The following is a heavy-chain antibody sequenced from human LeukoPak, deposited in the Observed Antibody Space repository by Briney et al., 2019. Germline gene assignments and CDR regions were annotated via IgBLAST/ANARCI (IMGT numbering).Heavy chain of an antibody. D-gene: IGHD3-22*01. V-gene: IGHV3-23*01. Sequence: GGSLRLSCAASGFTFSSYAMSWVRQAPGKGLEWVSAISGSGGSTYYADSVKGRFTISRDNSKNTLYLQMNSLRAEDTAVYYCAKEKGYNTMIVVVPYSWFDPWGQGTLVTVSS. J-gene: IGHJ5*02. CDR1: GFTFSSYA. CDR2: ISGSGGST. CDR3: AKEKGYNTMIVVVPYSWFDP.